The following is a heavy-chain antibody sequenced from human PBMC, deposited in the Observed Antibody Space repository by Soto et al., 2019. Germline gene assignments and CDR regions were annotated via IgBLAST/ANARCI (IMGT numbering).Heavy chain of an antibody. V-gene: IGHV3-23*01. Sequence: EVQLLESGGGLIKPGGSLRLSCAASGFTFSNYAVSWVRQAPGKGLEWVSVISGSGAYISSADSVKGRLIISRDNSKNTLYLQLNSLTAEDTAVYYCAKLGGNYYISTIYHYYYMDVWGKGTTVTVSS. CDR1: GFTFSNYA. J-gene: IGHJ6*03. CDR2: ISGSGAYI. D-gene: IGHD3-22*01. CDR3: AKLGGNYYISTIYHYYYMDV.